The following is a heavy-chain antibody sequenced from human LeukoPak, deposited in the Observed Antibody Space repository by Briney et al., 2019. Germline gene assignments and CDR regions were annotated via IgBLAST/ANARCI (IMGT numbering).Heavy chain of an antibody. J-gene: IGHJ4*02. Sequence: SETLSLTCAVYGGSFSGYYWSWIRQPPGKGLEWIGEINHSGSTNYNPSLKSRVTISVDTSKNQFSLKLSSVTAADTAVYYCARDVTRGYGGYVGYDYWGQGTLVTVSS. D-gene: IGHD4-17*01. V-gene: IGHV4-34*01. CDR3: ARDVTRGYGGYVGYDY. CDR1: GGSFSGYY. CDR2: INHSGST.